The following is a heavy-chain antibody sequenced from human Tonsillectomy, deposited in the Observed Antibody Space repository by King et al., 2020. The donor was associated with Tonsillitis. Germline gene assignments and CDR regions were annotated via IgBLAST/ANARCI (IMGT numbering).Heavy chain of an antibody. J-gene: IGHJ6*03. CDR2: SHYRGSA. CDR1: GDSISSGDYY. V-gene: IGHV4-31*03. Sequence: VQLQESGPGLVKPSQTLSLTCSVSGDSISSGDYYWIWIRQRPGKGLEWIGHSHYRGSAYYNPSLKSRVTISVDTSENQFSLRLNSVTAADTAVYFCARVRNSFYSYYNYMDVWGRGTTVTVSS. D-gene: IGHD3-10*01. CDR3: ARVRNSFYSYYNYMDV.